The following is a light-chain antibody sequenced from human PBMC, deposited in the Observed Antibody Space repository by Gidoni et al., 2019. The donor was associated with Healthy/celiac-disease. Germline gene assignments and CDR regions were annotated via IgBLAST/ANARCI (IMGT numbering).Light chain of an antibody. J-gene: IGKJ1*01. V-gene: IGKV1-5*01. CDR3: QQYNSYSPGWT. CDR1: QSISSW. CDR2: DAS. Sequence: DIQMTQSPSTLSASVGDRVTIPCRASQSISSWLAWYQQKPVKAPKLLIYDASSLESGVPARFSGSGSGTEFTLTTSSLQPDDFSTYYCQQYNSYSPGWTFGQGTKVEIK.